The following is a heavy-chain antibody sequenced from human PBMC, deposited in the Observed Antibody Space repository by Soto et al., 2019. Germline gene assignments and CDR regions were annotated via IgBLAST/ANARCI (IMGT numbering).Heavy chain of an antibody. V-gene: IGHV5-51*01. J-gene: IGHJ6*02. Sequence: GESLKISCKGSGYSFTSYWIGWVRQMPGKGLEWMGIIYPGDSDTRYSPSFQGQVTISADKSISTAYLQWSSLKASDTAMYYCARSAGERYCSGGSCYSDYYYYGMDVWGQRTTVTVSS. CDR2: IYPGDSDT. CDR1: GYSFTSYW. D-gene: IGHD2-15*01. CDR3: ARSAGERYCSGGSCYSDYYYYGMDV.